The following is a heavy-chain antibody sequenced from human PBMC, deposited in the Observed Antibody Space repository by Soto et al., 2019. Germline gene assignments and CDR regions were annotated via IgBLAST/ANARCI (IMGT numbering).Heavy chain of an antibody. CDR1: GLALSNFW. CDR2: ISSDGTDT. V-gene: IGHV3-74*01. Sequence: EVHLVESGGGLAQPGGSLRLSCAASGLALSNFWMHWVRQAPGKGLVWVSRISSDGTDTNYADCVKGRFTISRDNAKNTLYLQMTSLKAEDTALYYCLVVITPWAFDHWGQGALVTVSS. J-gene: IGHJ4*02. D-gene: IGHD3-22*01. CDR3: LVVITPWAFDH.